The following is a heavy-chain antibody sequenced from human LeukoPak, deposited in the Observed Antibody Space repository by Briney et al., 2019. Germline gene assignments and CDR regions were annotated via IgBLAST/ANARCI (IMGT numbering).Heavy chain of an antibody. CDR1: GFTFSTYT. CDR2: ISTSSSTI. V-gene: IGHV3-48*01. CDR3: ARGQFLIDC. D-gene: IGHD2/OR15-2a*01. Sequence: GGSLRLSCAASGFTFSTYTMNWVRQAPGKGLEWISYISTSSSTIYYADSVKGRFTISRDNAKNSLFLQMNSLRAEDTAIYYCARGQFLIDCWGQGTLVTVSS. J-gene: IGHJ4*02.